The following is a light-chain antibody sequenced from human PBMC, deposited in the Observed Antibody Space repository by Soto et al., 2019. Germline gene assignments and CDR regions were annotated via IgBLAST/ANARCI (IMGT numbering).Light chain of an antibody. CDR1: RSISTY. J-gene: IGKJ2*01. CDR2: GAS. Sequence: DIQMTQSPSSLSASVGDRVTITCRASRSISTYLHWYQQKPGKAPKLLIYGASILQSGVPSTFSGSGSGTDFPLTISSLQPEYFATYYCQQTYATPRTFGQGTKLEIK. CDR3: QQTYATPRT. V-gene: IGKV1-39*01.